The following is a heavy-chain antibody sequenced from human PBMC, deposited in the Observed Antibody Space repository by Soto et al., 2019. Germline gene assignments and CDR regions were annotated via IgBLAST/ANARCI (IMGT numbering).Heavy chain of an antibody. D-gene: IGHD3-16*01. CDR3: ARHDGV. CDR2: IDPSDSYT. V-gene: IGHV5-10-1*01. Sequence: GESLKNSCQVSGCTFISYWIGWVRQMPGKGLEWMGRIDPSDSYTNYSPSFQGHVTISADKSITTAYLQWSSLKASDTAMYYCARHDGVWGQGTTVTVSS. J-gene: IGHJ6*02. CDR1: GCTFISYW.